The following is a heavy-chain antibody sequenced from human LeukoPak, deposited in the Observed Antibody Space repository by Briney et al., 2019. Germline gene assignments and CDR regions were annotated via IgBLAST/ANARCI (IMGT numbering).Heavy chain of an antibody. CDR3: ARLMSTIDS. V-gene: IGHV4-38-2*01. D-gene: IGHD5-24*01. Sequence: RASETLSLTCAVSGYSISSGYYWGWIRQPPGKGLEWIGSIYHSGSTFYNPSFKSRVTISVDTSKNQFSLKLTSVTAADTAVYYCARLMSTIDSWGQGTLVTVSS. CDR2: IYHSGST. J-gene: IGHJ4*02. CDR1: GYSISSGYY.